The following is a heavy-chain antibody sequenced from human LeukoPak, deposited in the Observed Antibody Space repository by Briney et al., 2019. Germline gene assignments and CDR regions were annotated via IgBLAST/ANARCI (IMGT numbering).Heavy chain of an antibody. V-gene: IGHV1-8*01. CDR3: ARGGYSGYDYDY. J-gene: IGHJ4*02. Sequence: ASVKVSCKASGYTFSSYDINWVRQSTGQGLEWMGWMNPNSGNTGYAQKFQGRVTMTRNTSISTAYMELSSLRSEDTAVYYCARGGYSGYDYDYWGQGTLVTVSS. CDR1: GYTFSSYD. CDR2: MNPNSGNT. D-gene: IGHD5-12*01.